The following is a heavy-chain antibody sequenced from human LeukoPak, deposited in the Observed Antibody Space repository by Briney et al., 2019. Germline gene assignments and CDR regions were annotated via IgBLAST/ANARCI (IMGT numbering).Heavy chain of an antibody. CDR3: ARDDGDLVGATKTPSDY. Sequence: PSETLSLTCTVSGGSISSSSYYWGWIRQPPGKGLEWIGSIYYSGSAYYNPSLKSRVTISVDTSKNQFSLKLSSVTAADTAVYYCARDDGDLVGATKTPSDYWGQGTLVTVSS. CDR2: IYYSGSA. V-gene: IGHV4-39*07. J-gene: IGHJ4*02. D-gene: IGHD1-26*01. CDR1: GGSISSSSYY.